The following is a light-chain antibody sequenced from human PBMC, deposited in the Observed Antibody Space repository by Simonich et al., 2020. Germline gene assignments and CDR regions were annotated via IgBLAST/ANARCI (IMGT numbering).Light chain of an antibody. CDR3: QQYYSTPYT. CDR2: WAS. J-gene: IGKJ2*01. V-gene: IGKV4-1*01. Sequence: DLVMTQSPDSLAVSLGERATINCKSSQSVLYNTNNMNYLAWYQQKPGQPPKLLIYWASTLESGVPDRFSGSGSGTDFTLTISSLQAEDVAVYYCQQYYSTPYTFGQGTKLEIK. CDR1: QSVLYNTNNMNY.